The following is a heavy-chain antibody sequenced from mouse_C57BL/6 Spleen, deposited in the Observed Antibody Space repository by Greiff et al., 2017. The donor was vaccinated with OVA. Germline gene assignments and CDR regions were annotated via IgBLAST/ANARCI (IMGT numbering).Heavy chain of an antibody. D-gene: IGHD5-1*01. CDR3: AREYFNYFDY. CDR2: IHPNSGST. Sequence: QVQLQQPGAELVKPGASVKLSCKASGYTFTSYWMHWVKQRPGQGLEWIGMIHPNSGSTNYNEKFKSKATLTVDKSPSTAYMQLSSLTSEDSAVYYCAREYFNYFDYWGQGTTLTVSS. J-gene: IGHJ2*01. V-gene: IGHV1-64*01. CDR1: GYTFTSYW.